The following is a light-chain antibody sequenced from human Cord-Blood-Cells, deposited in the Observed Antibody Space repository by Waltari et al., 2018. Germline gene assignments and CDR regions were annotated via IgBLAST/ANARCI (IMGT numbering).Light chain of an antibody. CDR3: QQSYSTPRT. CDR1: QSISSY. V-gene: IGKV1-39*01. Sequence: DRVTITCRASQSISSYLNWYQQKPGKAPKLLIYAASSLQSGVPSRLSGSGSGTDFTLTISSLQPEDFATYYCQQSYSTPRTFGQGTKVEIK. CDR2: AAS. J-gene: IGKJ1*01.